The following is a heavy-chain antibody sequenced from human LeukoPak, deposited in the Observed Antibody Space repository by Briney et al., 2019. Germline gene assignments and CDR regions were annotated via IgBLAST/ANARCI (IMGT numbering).Heavy chain of an antibody. D-gene: IGHD3-22*01. CDR1: GFTFSSYA. CDR2: ISGSGGST. CDR3: AKISSGLLHRY. J-gene: IGHJ4*02. V-gene: IGHV3-23*01. Sequence: GGSLRLSCAASGFTFSSYAMSWVRQAPGKGLEWVSAISGSGGSTYYADSVKGRFTISRDNSKNTLCLQMNSLRAEDTAVYYCAKISSGLLHRYWGQGTLVTVSS.